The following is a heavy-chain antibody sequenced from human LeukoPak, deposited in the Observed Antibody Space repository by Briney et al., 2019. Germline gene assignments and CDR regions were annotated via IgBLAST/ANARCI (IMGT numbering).Heavy chain of an antibody. Sequence: SETLSLTCTVSGGSISSSSLYWDWIRQPPGKGLEWIGTVYYSGSTYYNPSLKSRVTISVDTSKNQFSLKLSSVTAADTAVYYCARNASGLGAGAFDIWGQGTMVTVSS. V-gene: IGHV4-39*01. J-gene: IGHJ3*02. CDR1: GGSISSSSLY. CDR3: ARNASGLGAGAFDI. D-gene: IGHD2-15*01. CDR2: VYYSGST.